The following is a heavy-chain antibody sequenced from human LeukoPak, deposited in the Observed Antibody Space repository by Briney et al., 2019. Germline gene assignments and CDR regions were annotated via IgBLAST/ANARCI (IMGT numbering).Heavy chain of an antibody. Sequence: ASVKVSCKASGGTFSSYAISWVRQAPGQGLEWMGGIIPIFGTANYAQKFQGRVTITADESTSTAYMELSSLRSEDTAVYYCASLRRGDYYYYMDVWGKGTTVTVSS. CDR1: GGTFSSYA. CDR2: IIPIFGTA. J-gene: IGHJ6*03. D-gene: IGHD3-16*01. V-gene: IGHV1-69*01. CDR3: ASLRRGDYYYYMDV.